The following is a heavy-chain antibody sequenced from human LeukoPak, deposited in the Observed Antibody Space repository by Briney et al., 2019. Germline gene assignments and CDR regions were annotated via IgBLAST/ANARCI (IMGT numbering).Heavy chain of an antibody. Sequence: GASVKVSCKASGYTFTGYYMHWVRQAPGQGLEWMGWINPNSGGTNYAQKFQGRVTMTRDTSISTAYMELSRLRSDDTAVYYCARMGPLIVGATRSPNWFDPWGQGTLVTVSS. J-gene: IGHJ5*02. CDR1: GYTFTGYY. D-gene: IGHD1-26*01. CDR2: INPNSGGT. V-gene: IGHV1-2*02. CDR3: ARMGPLIVGATRSPNWFDP.